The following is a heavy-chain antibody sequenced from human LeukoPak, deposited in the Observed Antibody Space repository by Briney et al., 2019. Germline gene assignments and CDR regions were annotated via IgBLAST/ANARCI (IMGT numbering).Heavy chain of an antibody. J-gene: IGHJ3*02. CDR3: ARDRAGYCSSTNCYDAFDI. Sequence: ASVKVSCKASGYTFTSYGISWVRQAPGQGLEWMGWISTYNGNTNYAQKLQGRVTMTTGTSTTTAYMELRSLRSDDTAVYYCARDRAGYCSSTNCYDAFDIWGQGTMVTVSS. CDR2: ISTYNGNT. CDR1: GYTFTSYG. D-gene: IGHD2-2*01. V-gene: IGHV1-18*01.